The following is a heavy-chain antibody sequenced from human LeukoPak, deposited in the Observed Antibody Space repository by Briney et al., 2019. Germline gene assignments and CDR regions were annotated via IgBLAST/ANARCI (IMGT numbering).Heavy chain of an antibody. V-gene: IGHV3-33*08. Sequence: PGGSLRLSCAASGFTFSSYWMSWVRQAPGKGLEWVAVIWYDGSNKYYADSVKGRFTISRDNSKNTLYLQMNSLRAEDTAVYYCARDYCGGDCYSFDPWGQGTLVTVSS. CDR1: GFTFSSYW. D-gene: IGHD2-21*01. J-gene: IGHJ5*02. CDR3: ARDYCGGDCYSFDP. CDR2: IWYDGSNK.